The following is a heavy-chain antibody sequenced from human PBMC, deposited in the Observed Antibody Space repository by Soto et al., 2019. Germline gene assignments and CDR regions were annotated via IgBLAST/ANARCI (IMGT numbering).Heavy chain of an antibody. Sequence: PGGSLRLSCPASGFAFANAWMSWVRQIPGKGLEWVGLIKTNMEGAPRESDAPVKGRFAIPRQDTINILYLQFHSLRVEDTGVYDCTKEHWVVRGFDYCGQATLFTLSS. D-gene: IGHD3-10*02. CDR2: IKTNMEGAPR. CDR3: TKEHWVVRGFDY. J-gene: IGHJ4*02. CDR1: GFAFANAW. V-gene: IGHV3-15*01.